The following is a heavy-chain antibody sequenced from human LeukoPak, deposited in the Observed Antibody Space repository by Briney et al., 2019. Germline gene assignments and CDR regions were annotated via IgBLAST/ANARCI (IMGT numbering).Heavy chain of an antibody. J-gene: IGHJ3*02. CDR1: GFTFSSYE. CDR3: ARDLVTVTKGFDI. CDR2: IGSSGSTI. Sequence: QPGGSLRPSCAASGFTFSSYEMNWLRQAPGKGLEWVSYIGSSGSTIYYADSVKGRFTISRDNAKNSLYLQMNSLRAEDTAVYYCARDLVTVTKGFDIWGQGTMVSVSS. D-gene: IGHD4-17*01. V-gene: IGHV3-48*03.